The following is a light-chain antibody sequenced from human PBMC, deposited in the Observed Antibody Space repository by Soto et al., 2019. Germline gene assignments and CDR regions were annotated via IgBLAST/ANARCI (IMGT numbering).Light chain of an antibody. CDR3: PSYDSSLSGWV. CDR1: SSNIGAGYD. Sequence: QSVLTQPPSVSGAPGQRVTISCTGSSSNIGAGYDVHWYQQLPGTAPKLLIYGNSNRPSGVPDRFSGSKSGTSASLAITGLQAEDEADYYCPSYDSSLSGWVFGGGTTLTVL. J-gene: IGLJ3*02. V-gene: IGLV1-40*01. CDR2: GNS.